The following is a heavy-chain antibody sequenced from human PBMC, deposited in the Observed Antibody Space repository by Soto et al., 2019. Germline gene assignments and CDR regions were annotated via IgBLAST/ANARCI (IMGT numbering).Heavy chain of an antibody. J-gene: IGHJ4*02. CDR1: GFTFSSYA. CDR2: TSNDGVNA. V-gene: IGHV3-30-3*01. Sequence: QVQLVESGGGLVQPGRSLRLSCAASGFTFSSYAMHWVRQPPGKGLEWVSATSNDGVNAYYADSVKGRFTISRDNSKNTLYLQMENLGPEDTAVYYCARDLRYYNSRGYYGFFDYGGQGTLVTVSS. CDR3: ARDLRYYNSRGYYGFFDY. D-gene: IGHD3-22*01.